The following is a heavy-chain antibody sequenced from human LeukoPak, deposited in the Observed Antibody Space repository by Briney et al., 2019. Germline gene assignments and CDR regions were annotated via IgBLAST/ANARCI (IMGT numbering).Heavy chain of an antibody. D-gene: IGHD3-22*01. Sequence: PSETLSLTCAVYGGSFSGYYWSWIRQPPGKGLEWIGEINHSGSTNYNPSLKSRVTISVDTSKNQFSLKLSSVTAADTAVYYCARVSVGGYYYYDSSGYYENWFDPWGQGTLVTVSS. V-gene: IGHV4-34*01. CDR2: INHSGST. J-gene: IGHJ5*02. CDR3: ARVSVGGYYYYDSSGYYENWFDP. CDR1: GGSFSGYY.